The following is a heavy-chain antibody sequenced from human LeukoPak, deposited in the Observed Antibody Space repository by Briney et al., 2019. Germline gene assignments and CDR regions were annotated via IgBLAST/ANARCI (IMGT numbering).Heavy chain of an antibody. J-gene: IGHJ3*01. CDR3: ARGLLYNYQFAFDV. CDR2: IIPIIDMT. V-gene: IGHV1-69*04. D-gene: IGHD1-1*01. Sequence: SVKVSCKASGGPFSNYGINWVRQAPGQGLEWMGRIIPIIDMTNYTQKFQGRVTISADKSTSTVYMELRSLRSEDTAVYYCARGLLYNYQFAFDVWGHGTRVTVSS. CDR1: GGPFSNYG.